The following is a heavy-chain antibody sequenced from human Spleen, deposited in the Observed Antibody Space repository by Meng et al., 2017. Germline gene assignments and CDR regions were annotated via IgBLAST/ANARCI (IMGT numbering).Heavy chain of an antibody. V-gene: IGHV4-39*07. J-gene: IGHJ2*01. CDR3: ATLIGAAAVWYFDL. Sequence: GSLRLSCTVSGGSISSSSDYWGWIRQPPGKGLEWIGSIYFSGKTYYNPSLKSRITISVDTSKNQFSLKLSSLTAADTAVYYCATLIGAAAVWYFDLWGRGTLVTVSS. D-gene: IGHD6-13*01. CDR2: IYFSGKT. CDR1: GGSISSSSDY.